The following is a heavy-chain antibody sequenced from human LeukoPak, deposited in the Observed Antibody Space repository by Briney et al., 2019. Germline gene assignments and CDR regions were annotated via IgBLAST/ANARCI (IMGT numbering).Heavy chain of an antibody. CDR2: LYSCSNT. CDR3: VRVGDHFDWSLDI. J-gene: IGHJ2*01. V-gene: IGHV3-66*03. D-gene: IGHD3-3*02. CDR1: GFSVSLNY. Sequence: GGSLRLSCAASGFSVSLNYMNWVRQAPGKGLEWVAILYSCSNTYYADSVKGRFTISRGNSNNMLFLQMNRLRAEDTAVYYCVRVGDHFDWSLDIWGSGPLVTVSS.